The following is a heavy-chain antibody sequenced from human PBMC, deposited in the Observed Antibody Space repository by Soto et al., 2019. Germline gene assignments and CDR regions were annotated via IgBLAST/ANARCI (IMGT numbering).Heavy chain of an antibody. D-gene: IGHD3-10*01. CDR1: GFTFTSSA. V-gene: IGHV1-58*01. J-gene: IGHJ6*02. Sequence: GASVKVSCKASGFTFTSSAVQWVRQARGQRLEWIGWIVVGSGNTNYAQKFQERVTITRDMSTSTAYMELSSLRSEDTAVYYCAADDGSGSYSFYYYGMDVWGQGTTVTVSS. CDR2: IVVGSGNT. CDR3: AADDGSGSYSFYYYGMDV.